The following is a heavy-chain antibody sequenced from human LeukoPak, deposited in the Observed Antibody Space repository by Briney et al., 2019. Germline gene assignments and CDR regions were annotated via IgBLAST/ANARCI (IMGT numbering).Heavy chain of an antibody. CDR1: GGSMSSGDGY. D-gene: IGHD1-26*01. CDR3: ARGGGSYPFDY. J-gene: IGHJ4*02. V-gene: IGHV4-30-4*08. CDR2: IYYRGST. Sequence: SQTLSLTCTVSGGSMSSGDGYWSWIRQPPGKALERIGYIYYRGSTYYNPSLKSRVTISLDTSKNQFSLKVSSVTAADTAVYYCARGGGSYPFDYWGQGTLVTVSS.